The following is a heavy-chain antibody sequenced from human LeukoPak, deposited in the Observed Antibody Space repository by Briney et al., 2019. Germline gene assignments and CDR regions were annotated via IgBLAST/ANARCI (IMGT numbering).Heavy chain of an antibody. D-gene: IGHD3-22*01. CDR1: GGSFSGYY. CDR3: ARSRFIGYYYDSSGYYYGY. J-gene: IGHJ4*02. CDR2: INHSGST. V-gene: IGHV4-34*01. Sequence: PSETLSLTCAVYGGSFSGYYWSWIRQPPGKGLEWIGEINHSGSTNYNPSLKSRVTISVDTSKNQFSLKLSSVTAADTAVYYCARSRFIGYYYDSSGYYYGYWGQGTLVTVSS.